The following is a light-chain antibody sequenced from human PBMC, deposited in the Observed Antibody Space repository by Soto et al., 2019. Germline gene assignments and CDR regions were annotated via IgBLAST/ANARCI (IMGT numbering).Light chain of an antibody. CDR2: GAS. J-gene: IGKJ1*01. V-gene: IGKV3-20*01. Sequence: EIVLTQSPGTLALSPGERATLSCRASQSVSSTDLAWYQQKPGQAPRLLIYGASSRATGISGRFRGSGSGTDFSLAISRLGHEVFPVYYCQLYGSSRRPSGQGTKVKIK. CDR1: QSVSSTD. CDR3: QLYGSSRRP.